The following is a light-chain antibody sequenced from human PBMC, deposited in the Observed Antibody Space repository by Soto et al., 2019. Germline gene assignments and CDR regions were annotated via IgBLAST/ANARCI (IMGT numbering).Light chain of an antibody. V-gene: IGKV3-20*01. CDR3: QQYRSSPPYT. CDR1: QSVSSSY. CDR2: GAS. Sequence: EIVLTQSPGTLSLSPGERATLSCRASQSVSSSYLAWYQQKPGQAPRLLIYGASSRATGIPDRFSGSGSGTDLPLTISRLEPEGFAVSYCQQYRSSPPYTFGPGTKLALK. J-gene: IGKJ2*01.